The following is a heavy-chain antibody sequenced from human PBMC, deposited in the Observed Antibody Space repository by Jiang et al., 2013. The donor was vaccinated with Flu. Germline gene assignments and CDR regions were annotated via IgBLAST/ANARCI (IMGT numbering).Heavy chain of an antibody. D-gene: IGHD2-21*02. J-gene: IGHJ4*02. CDR3: ARIRSCGGDCYYFDY. Sequence: AQRYQGRVTVTRDTATTTVYIQLSSLTSEDTAVYYCARIRSCGGDCYYFDYWGQGTLVTVSS. V-gene: IGHV1-46*01.